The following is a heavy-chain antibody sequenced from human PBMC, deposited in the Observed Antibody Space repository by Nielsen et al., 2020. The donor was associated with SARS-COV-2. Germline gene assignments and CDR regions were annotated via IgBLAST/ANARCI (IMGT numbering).Heavy chain of an antibody. Sequence: SETLSLTCTVSGGSISSGDYYWSWIRQPPGKGLEWIGYIYYSGSTYYNPSLKSRVTISVDTSKNQFSLKLSSVTAADTAVYYCASGAVAGLFDYWGQGTLVTVSS. CDR1: GGSISSGDYY. CDR3: ASGAVAGLFDY. V-gene: IGHV4-30-4*01. J-gene: IGHJ4*02. D-gene: IGHD6-19*01. CDR2: IYYSGST.